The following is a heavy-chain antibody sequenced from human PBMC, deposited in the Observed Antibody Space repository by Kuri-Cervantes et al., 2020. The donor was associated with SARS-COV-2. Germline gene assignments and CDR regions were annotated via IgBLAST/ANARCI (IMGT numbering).Heavy chain of an antibody. CDR1: GFTFSSYA. Sequence: GESLKISCAASGFTFSSYAMHWVRQAPGKGLVWVSRMNGDGSNITYADSVKGRFTISRDNAKNTLYLQTNSLRVEDTAVYFCARAPSGSPTEFWGQGTLVTVSS. D-gene: IGHD1-26*01. CDR2: MNGDGSNI. V-gene: IGHV3-74*01. J-gene: IGHJ4*01. CDR3: ARAPSGSPTEF.